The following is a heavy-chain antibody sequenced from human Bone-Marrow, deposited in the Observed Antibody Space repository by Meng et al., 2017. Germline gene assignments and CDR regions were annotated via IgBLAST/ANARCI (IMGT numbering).Heavy chain of an antibody. V-gene: IGHV4-4*07. J-gene: IGHJ4*02. CDR2: IYTSGST. D-gene: IGHD6-13*01. CDR3: ARTPQIAAAGLLVDY. Sequence: GSLRLSCTVSGGSISSYYWSWIRQPAGKGLEWIGRIYTSGSTNYNPSLKSRVTMSVDTSKNQFSLKLSSVTAADTAGDYCARTPQIAAAGLLVDYWGQGTLVTVSS. CDR1: GGSISSYY.